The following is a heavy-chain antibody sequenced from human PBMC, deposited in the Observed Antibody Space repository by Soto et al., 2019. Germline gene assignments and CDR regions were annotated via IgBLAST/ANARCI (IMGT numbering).Heavy chain of an antibody. Sequence: GGSLRLSCAASGFTFSSYGMHWVRQAPGKGLEWVAVISYDGSNKYYADSVKGRFTISRDNSKNTLYLQMNSLRAEDTAVYYCAKDPYPIITMIVVSYFDYWGQGTLVTVSS. V-gene: IGHV3-30*18. CDR2: ISYDGSNK. CDR3: AKDPYPIITMIVVSYFDY. CDR1: GFTFSSYG. J-gene: IGHJ4*02. D-gene: IGHD3-22*01.